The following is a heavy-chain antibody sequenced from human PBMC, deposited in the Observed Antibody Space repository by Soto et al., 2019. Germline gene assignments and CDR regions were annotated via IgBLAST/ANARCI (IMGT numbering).Heavy chain of an antibody. CDR1: GYTFTSYG. Sequence: QVQLVQSGAEVKKPGASVKVSCKASGYTFTSYGISWVRQAPGQGLEWMGWISAYNGNTNYAQKLQGRVTMTTDTSTSTAYMELRSLRSDDTAVYYCARVVPAAILSYYDYGMDVWGQGTTVTVSS. J-gene: IGHJ6*02. D-gene: IGHD2-2*02. CDR2: ISAYNGNT. V-gene: IGHV1-18*04. CDR3: ARVVPAAILSYYDYGMDV.